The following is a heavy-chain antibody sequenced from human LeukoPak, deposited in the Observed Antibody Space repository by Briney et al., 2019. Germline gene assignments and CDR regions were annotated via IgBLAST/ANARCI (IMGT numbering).Heavy chain of an antibody. V-gene: IGHV4-39*07. CDR2: MHYSGST. CDR1: GGSITKNGYY. CDR3: ATHSSGWYGWFDP. D-gene: IGHD6-19*01. J-gene: IGHJ5*02. Sequence: SETLSLTCSVSGGSITKNGYYWGWIRQSPEMGLEWIGSMHYSGSTYYNPSLNSRVTISVDTSKNQFSLKLSSVTAADTAVYYCATHSSGWYGWFDPWGQGTLVTVSS.